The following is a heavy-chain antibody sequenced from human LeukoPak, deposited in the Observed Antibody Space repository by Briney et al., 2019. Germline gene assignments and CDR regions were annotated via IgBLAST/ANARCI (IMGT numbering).Heavy chain of an antibody. J-gene: IGHJ6*02. V-gene: IGHV3-53*01. CDR1: GFSVMNNY. Sequence: GSLRLSCAASGFSVMNNYMSWVRQAPGKGLEWVSVIYSGGNTYYADSVKGRFAISKDYSRNTVYLQLNSLRAEDTAVYYCATSILTGYFHYYYGMDVWGQGTTVTVSS. CDR2: IYSGGNT. CDR3: ATSILTGYFHYYYGMDV. D-gene: IGHD3-9*01.